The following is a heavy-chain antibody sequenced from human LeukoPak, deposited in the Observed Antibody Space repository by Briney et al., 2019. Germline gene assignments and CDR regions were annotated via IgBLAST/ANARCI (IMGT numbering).Heavy chain of an antibody. CDR2: LNPRNGNT. V-gene: IGHV1-8*01. D-gene: IGHD3-9*01. CDR3: ARSLSSHYDALTGYYTRAFDI. Sequence: APVKVSCKASGYTFTSYDISWVRQATGQGLEWMGWLNPRNGNTGSAEKFQGRVTVTRDTSISTVYMELSSLRSEDTAVYYCARSLSSHYDALTGYYTRAFDIWGQGTMVTVSS. J-gene: IGHJ3*02. CDR1: GYTFTSYD.